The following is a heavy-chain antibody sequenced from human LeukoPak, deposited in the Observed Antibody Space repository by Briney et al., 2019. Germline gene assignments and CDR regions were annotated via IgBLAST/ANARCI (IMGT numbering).Heavy chain of an antibody. V-gene: IGHV3-11*04. Sequence: GGSLRLSCAASGFTFSDYYMTWIRQAPGQGPKWISYISSSGGTIFYADSVKGRFTISRDNGKNSLYLQMNSLRAEDTAVYYCATGPSGYFFSYWGQGTLVTVSS. D-gene: IGHD2-8*02. CDR3: ATGPSGYFFSY. CDR1: GFTFSDYY. CDR2: ISSSGGTI. J-gene: IGHJ4*02.